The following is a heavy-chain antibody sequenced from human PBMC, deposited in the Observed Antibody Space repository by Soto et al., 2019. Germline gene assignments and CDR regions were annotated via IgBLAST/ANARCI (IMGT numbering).Heavy chain of an antibody. CDR3: ARYSSSWYNKNSWFDP. Sequence: QVQLQQWGAGLLKPSETLSLTCAVYGGSFSGYYWSWIRQPPGKGLEWIGEINHSGSTNYNPSLKSRVTISVDTSKNQFSLKLSSVTAADTAVYYCARYSSSWYNKNSWFDPWGQGTLVTVSS. CDR1: GGSFSGYY. CDR2: INHSGST. V-gene: IGHV4-34*01. D-gene: IGHD6-13*01. J-gene: IGHJ5*02.